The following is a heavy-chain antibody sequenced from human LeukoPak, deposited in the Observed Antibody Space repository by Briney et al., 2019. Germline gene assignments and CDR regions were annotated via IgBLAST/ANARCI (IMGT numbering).Heavy chain of an antibody. Sequence: PETLSLTCTVSGGSISSSSYYWGWIRQPPGKGLEWIGSIYYSGSTYYNPSLKSRVTISVDTSKNQFSLKLSSVTAADTAVYYCARHDIMYYYDSSGYYSEYWGQGTLVTVSS. CDR1: GGSISSSSYY. V-gene: IGHV4-39*01. CDR3: ARHDIMYYYDSSGYYSEY. CDR2: IYYSGST. D-gene: IGHD3-22*01. J-gene: IGHJ4*02.